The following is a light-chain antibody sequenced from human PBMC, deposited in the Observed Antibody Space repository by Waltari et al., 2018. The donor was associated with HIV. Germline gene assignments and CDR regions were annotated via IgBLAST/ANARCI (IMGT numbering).Light chain of an antibody. V-gene: IGKV1-9*01. CDR3: QQLGT. J-gene: IGKJ3*01. CDR1: EGINNY. CDR2: AAS. Sequence: DIQLTQSPSYLSVSVGDRVTVTCRASEGINNYLAWYQQKPGTAPKLLVYAASTLQNGVPSRFSGRGSGTEFTLTIDSLQPEDFATYYCQQLGTFGPGTTVDIK.